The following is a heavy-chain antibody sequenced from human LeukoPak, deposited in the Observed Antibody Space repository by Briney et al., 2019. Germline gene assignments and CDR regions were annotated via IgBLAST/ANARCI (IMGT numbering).Heavy chain of an antibody. CDR3: ANYYYLWSCPRD. V-gene: IGHV4-38-2*01. Sequence: SETLSLTCAVSGYSISSDYTWGWIRRPPGKGLEWIGIIYPSGSPSYNPSLKTRFTISVATSKHQFSLKVSSVTAADTAVYYCANYYYLWSCPRDWGQGTLVSVCS. D-gene: IGHD3-3*01. CDR1: GYSISSDYT. J-gene: IGHJ4*02. CDR2: IYPSGSP.